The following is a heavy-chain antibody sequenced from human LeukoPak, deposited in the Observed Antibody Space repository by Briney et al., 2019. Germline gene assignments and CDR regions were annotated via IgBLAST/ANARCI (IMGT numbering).Heavy chain of an antibody. CDR3: VSRGPHWGPFDP. J-gene: IGHJ5*02. CDR2: ISSGGEP. V-gene: IGHV3-23*01. Sequence: GGSLRLSCAASGFTLSTHVMTWVRQSPGGGLEWVSSISSGGEPFYADSVKGRFTISRDISKNTLYLQMDSLRAEDTAFYYCVSRGPHWGPFDPWGQGTLVTVSS. D-gene: IGHD7-27*01. CDR1: GFTLSTHV.